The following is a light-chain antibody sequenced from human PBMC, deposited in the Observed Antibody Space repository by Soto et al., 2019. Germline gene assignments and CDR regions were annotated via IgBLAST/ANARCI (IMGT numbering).Light chain of an antibody. Sequence: ELVLTQSPGTLSLSPGERATRSCRASRSVSSSYLAWYQQKLGKAPRLLIYGTSSRATGVPDRFSGSGSGTDFTLTISRLEPEDFAVYYCQQYGTSPGTFGQGTKVDIK. V-gene: IGKV3-20*01. J-gene: IGKJ1*01. CDR2: GTS. CDR1: RSVSSSY. CDR3: QQYGTSPGT.